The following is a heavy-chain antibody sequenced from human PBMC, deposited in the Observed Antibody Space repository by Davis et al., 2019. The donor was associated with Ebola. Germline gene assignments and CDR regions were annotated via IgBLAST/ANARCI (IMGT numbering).Heavy chain of an antibody. J-gene: IGHJ5*02. CDR3: ARGSYYVCFDP. V-gene: IGHV4-39*07. D-gene: IGHD1-26*01. Sequence: MPSETLSLTCTVSGGSISSGGYYWSWIRQPPGKGLEWIGEINHSGSTNYNPSLKSRVTISVDTSKNQFSLKLSSVTAADTAVYYCARGSYYVCFDPWGQGTLVTVSS. CDR2: INHSGST. CDR1: GGSISSGGYY.